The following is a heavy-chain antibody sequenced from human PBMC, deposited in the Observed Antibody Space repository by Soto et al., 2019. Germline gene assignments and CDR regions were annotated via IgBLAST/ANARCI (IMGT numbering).Heavy chain of an antibody. CDR3: ARLSHYNYDMDV. Sequence: EVQLVQSGAEVKKPGESLRISCKGSGYSFTSYWISWVRQMPGKGLEWMGRIDPSDSYTNYTPSFQGHVTISADTSISTAYLQWSRLKASDTAMYYCARLSHYNYDMDVWGQGTTVTVSS. CDR2: IDPSDSYT. CDR1: GYSFTSYW. V-gene: IGHV5-10-1*01. J-gene: IGHJ6*02.